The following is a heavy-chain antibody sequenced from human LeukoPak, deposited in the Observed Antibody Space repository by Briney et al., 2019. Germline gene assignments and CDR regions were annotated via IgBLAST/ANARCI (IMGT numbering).Heavy chain of an antibody. CDR1: GGSISSYY. V-gene: IGHV4-59*01. CDR2: MYYSGST. D-gene: IGHD3-10*01. J-gene: IGHJ4*02. Sequence: SETLSLTCTVSGGSISSYYWSWIRQPPGKGLEWIGYMYYSGSTNYNPSLKSRVTISVDTSKNQFSLKLSSVTAADTAVYFCARIFGFGGGYFDYWGQGTLVTVSS. CDR3: ARIFGFGGGYFDY.